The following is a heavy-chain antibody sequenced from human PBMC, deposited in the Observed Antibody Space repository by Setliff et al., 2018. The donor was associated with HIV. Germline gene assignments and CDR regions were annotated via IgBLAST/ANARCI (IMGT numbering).Heavy chain of an antibody. D-gene: IGHD1-26*01. V-gene: IGHV3-23*01. CDR1: GFTFNTYA. Sequence: PGGSLSLSCAASGFTFNTYAMSWVRQAPGKGLESVSAISGSGDKTYYADSVKGRFTISRDNSKNTLYLQMNSLRAEDTAIYYCAKDRAGSGGSYALDFWGHGTLVTVSS. J-gene: IGHJ4*01. CDR3: AKDRAGSGGSYALDF. CDR2: ISGSGDKT.